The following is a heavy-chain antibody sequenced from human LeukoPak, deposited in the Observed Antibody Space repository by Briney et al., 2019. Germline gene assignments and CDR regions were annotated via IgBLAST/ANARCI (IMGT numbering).Heavy chain of an antibody. CDR1: GGSISSSSYY. J-gene: IGHJ6*03. CDR3: AREARGWYSTPWYYMDV. CDR2: IYYSGST. V-gene: IGHV4-39*07. Sequence: SETLSLTCTVSGGSISSSSYYWGWIRQPPGKGLEWIGSIYYSGSTYYNPSLKSRVTISVDTSKNQFSLKLSSVTAADTAVYYCAREARGWYSTPWYYMDVWGKGTTVTISS. D-gene: IGHD6-19*01.